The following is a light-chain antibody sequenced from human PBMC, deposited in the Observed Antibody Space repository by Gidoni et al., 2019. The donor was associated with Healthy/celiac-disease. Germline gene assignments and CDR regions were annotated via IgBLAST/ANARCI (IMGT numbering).Light chain of an antibody. J-gene: IGKJ4*01. CDR3: QHYGTSPRT. CDR2: GAS. CDR1: QSVSSY. V-gene: IGKV3-20*01. Sequence: EIVLTQSPGTLSLSPGERATLSCRASQSVSSYLAWYQQKPGQAPRLLIYGASNRATGIPDRFSGSGSGTDFTLTISRLEPEDFAVYYCQHYGTSPRTFGGGTKVEIK.